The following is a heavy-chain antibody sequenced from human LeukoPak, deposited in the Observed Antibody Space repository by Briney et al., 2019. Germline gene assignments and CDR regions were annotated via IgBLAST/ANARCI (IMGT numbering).Heavy chain of an antibody. Sequence: GGSLRLSCAASGFTFSSYVMHWVRQAPGKGLEWVALISNDGYNKYYADSVKGRFTISRDNSKNTLYVQMNSLRAEDTAVYYCARDLSSDWYAYFDYWGQGTLVTVSS. V-gene: IGHV3-30-3*01. CDR1: GFTFSSYV. CDR2: ISNDGYNK. J-gene: IGHJ4*02. D-gene: IGHD6-19*01. CDR3: ARDLSSDWYAYFDY.